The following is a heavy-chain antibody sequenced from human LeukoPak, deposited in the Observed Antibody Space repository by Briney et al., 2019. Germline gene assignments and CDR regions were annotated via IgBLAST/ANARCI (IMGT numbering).Heavy chain of an antibody. CDR2: NYCSGRT. CDR1: GRSISSSSYH. D-gene: IGHD3-10*01. CDR3: ARRLPGWFGELLGRGYFDY. V-gene: IGHV4-39*01. Sequence: SETLSLTCTVSGRSISSSSYHWGRIRQPPGKGRVWIVSNYCSGRTYYNSALKRRLTISVDTSNNQSSLKLSSVTAADTAVYYCARRLPGWFGELLGRGYFDYWGQGTLVIVSS. J-gene: IGHJ4*02.